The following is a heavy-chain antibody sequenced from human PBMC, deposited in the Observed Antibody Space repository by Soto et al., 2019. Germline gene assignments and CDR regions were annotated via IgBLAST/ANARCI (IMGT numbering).Heavy chain of an antibody. D-gene: IGHD2-2*01. Sequence: ASVKGSCKASGYTFTSYAMHWVRQAPGQRLEWMGWINAGNGNTKYSQKFQGRVTITRDTSASTAYMELSSLRSEDTAVYYCARDEFRVDCSSTSCYGTWFDPWGQGTLVTVSS. CDR2: INAGNGNT. V-gene: IGHV1-3*01. J-gene: IGHJ5*02. CDR1: GYTFTSYA. CDR3: ARDEFRVDCSSTSCYGTWFDP.